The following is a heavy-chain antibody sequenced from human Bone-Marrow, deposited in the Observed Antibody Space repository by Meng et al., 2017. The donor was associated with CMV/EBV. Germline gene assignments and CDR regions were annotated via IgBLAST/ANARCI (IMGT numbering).Heavy chain of an antibody. CDR1: GFTFSSYA. J-gene: IGHJ4*02. V-gene: IGHV3-23*01. Sequence: GESLKISCAASGFTFSSYAMSWVRQAPGKGLEWVSAISGSGGGTYYADSVKGRFTISRDNSKNTLYLQMNSLRAEDTAVYYCARDKSSSGWPPDYWGQGTLVTVSS. D-gene: IGHD6-19*01. CDR3: ARDKSSSGWPPDY. CDR2: ISGSGGGT.